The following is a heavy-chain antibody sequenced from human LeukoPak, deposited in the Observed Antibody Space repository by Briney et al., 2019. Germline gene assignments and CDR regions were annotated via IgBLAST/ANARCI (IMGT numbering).Heavy chain of an antibody. CDR1: GGSISSYY. CDR2: IYYRGST. Sequence: SETLSLTCTVSGGSISSYYWNWIRQPPGKGLEWIGYIYYRGSTNYNPSLKSRVTISVDTSKNQFSLKLSSATATATAMYYCARGDDYKSTLFDYWGQGTLVTVSS. V-gene: IGHV4-59*01. J-gene: IGHJ4*02. D-gene: IGHD5-12*01. CDR3: ARGDDYKSTLFDY.